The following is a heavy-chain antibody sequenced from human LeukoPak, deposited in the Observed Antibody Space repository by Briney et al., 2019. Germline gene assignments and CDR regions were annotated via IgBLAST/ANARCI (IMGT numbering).Heavy chain of an antibody. CDR2: ISSSSTI. Sequence: GGSLRLSCAAPGFNFSSYSMNWVRQAPGKGLEWVSYISSSSTIYYADSVKGRFTISIDNAKNSLYLQMNSLRAEDTAVYYCARDSGQWLALLPYYFDYWGQGSLVTVSS. CDR1: GFNFSSYS. J-gene: IGHJ4*02. D-gene: IGHD6-19*01. V-gene: IGHV3-48*01. CDR3: ARDSGQWLALLPYYFDY.